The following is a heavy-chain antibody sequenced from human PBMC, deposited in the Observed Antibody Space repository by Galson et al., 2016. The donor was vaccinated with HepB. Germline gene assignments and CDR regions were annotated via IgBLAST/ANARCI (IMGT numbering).Heavy chain of an antibody. CDR3: AKGFCTNGVCFIYGMDV. CDR1: GITFSSYA. CDR2: ISGSGGST. Sequence: SLRLSCAASGITFSSYAMSWVRQAPGKGLEWVSAISGSGGSTYYADSVKGRFTITRDNSKNTLYLQMNSLRAEDTAVHYSAKGFCTNGVCFIYGMDVWGQGTTVTVSS. J-gene: IGHJ6*02. V-gene: IGHV3-23*01. D-gene: IGHD2-8*01.